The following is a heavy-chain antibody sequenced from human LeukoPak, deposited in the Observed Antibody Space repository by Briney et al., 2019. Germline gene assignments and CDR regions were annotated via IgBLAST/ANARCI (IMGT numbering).Heavy chain of an antibody. J-gene: IGHJ3*02. CDR1: GGSISSYY. V-gene: IGHV4-59*01. Sequence: SETLSLTCTVSGGSISSYYWSWMRQPPGKGLEWIGYIYYSGSTNYNPSPKSRVTISVDTSKNQFSLKLSSVTAADTAVYYCARDRFFDWNDSDAFDISGQGTMVSVSS. CDR3: ARDRFFDWNDSDAFDI. CDR2: IYYSGST. D-gene: IGHD1-1*01.